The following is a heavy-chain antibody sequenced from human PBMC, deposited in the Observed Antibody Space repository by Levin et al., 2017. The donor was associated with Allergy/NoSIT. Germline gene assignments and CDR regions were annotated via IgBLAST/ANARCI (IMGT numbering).Heavy chain of an antibody. Sequence: GGSLRLSCAASGFTFSSYGMHWVRQAPGKGLEWVAVISYDGSNKYYADSVKGRFTISRDNSKNTLYLQMNSLRAEDTAVYYCAKVSQAGYSSGWFAFDIWGQGTMVTVSS. D-gene: IGHD6-19*01. CDR1: GFTFSSYG. CDR3: AKVSQAGYSSGWFAFDI. CDR2: ISYDGSNK. V-gene: IGHV3-30*18. J-gene: IGHJ3*02.